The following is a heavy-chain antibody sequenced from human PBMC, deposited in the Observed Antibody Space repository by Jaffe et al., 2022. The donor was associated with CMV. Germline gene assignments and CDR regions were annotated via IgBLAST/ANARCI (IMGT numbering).Heavy chain of an antibody. V-gene: IGHV1-18*01. D-gene: IGHD3-22*01. CDR2: ISPYIADT. Sequence: QVQLVQSGAEVKKPGASVKVSCKASGYSFGDFGVSWVRQAPGQGLEWMGWISPYIADTKYAQKFQGRVTMTIDTSTRTAYLELRSLRSDDTALYYCARDRPSEPGILVTVVPDYWGQGTLVTVSS. J-gene: IGHJ4*02. CDR1: GYSFGDFG. CDR3: ARDRPSEPGILVTVVPDY.